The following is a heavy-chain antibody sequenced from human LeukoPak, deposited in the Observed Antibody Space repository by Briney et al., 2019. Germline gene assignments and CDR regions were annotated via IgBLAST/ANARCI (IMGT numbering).Heavy chain of an antibody. V-gene: IGHV3-48*03. CDR2: ISSSGSTI. CDR1: GFTFSGYE. Sequence: GGSLRLSCAASGFTFSGYEMNWVRQAPGKGLEWVSCISSSGSTIYYADSVKGRFTISRDNAKNSLYLQMNSLRAEDTAVYYCARDMMAHDAFDIWGQGTMVTVSS. D-gene: IGHD3-16*01. J-gene: IGHJ3*02. CDR3: ARDMMAHDAFDI.